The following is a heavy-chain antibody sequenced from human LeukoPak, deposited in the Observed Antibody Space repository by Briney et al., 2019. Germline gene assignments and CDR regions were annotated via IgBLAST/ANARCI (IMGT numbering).Heavy chain of an antibody. J-gene: IGHJ3*02. D-gene: IGHD3-22*01. CDR1: GGSISSGGYS. CDR3: ARGSYDNAPGDAFDI. CDR2: IYHSGST. Sequence: SQTLSLTCAVSGGSISSGGYSWSWIRQPPGKGLEWIGCIYHSGSTYYNPSLKSRVTISVDRSKNQFSLKLSSVTAADTAVYYCARGSYDNAPGDAFDIWGQGTMVTVSS. V-gene: IGHV4-30-2*01.